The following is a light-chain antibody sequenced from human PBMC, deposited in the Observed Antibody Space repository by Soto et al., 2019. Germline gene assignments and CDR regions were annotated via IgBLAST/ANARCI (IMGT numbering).Light chain of an antibody. CDR1: SSNIGAGYD. V-gene: IGLV1-40*01. CDR3: QSYDSSLSGYV. CDR2: GNS. Sequence: VLPQPPSVSGAPGQRVTISCTGSSSNIGAGYDVHWYQQLPGTAPKLLIYGNSNRPSGVPDRFSGSKSGTSASLAITGLQAEDEADYYCQSYDSSLSGYVFGTGTKVTVL. J-gene: IGLJ1*01.